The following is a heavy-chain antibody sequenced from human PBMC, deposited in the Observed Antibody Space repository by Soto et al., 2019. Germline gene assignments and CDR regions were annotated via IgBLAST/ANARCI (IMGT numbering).Heavy chain of an antibody. CDR1: GGSISSYY. J-gene: IGHJ4*02. CDR2: IYYSGST. Sequence: SETLSLTCSVSGGSISSYYWSLIRQPPGKGLEWIGYIYYSGSTNYNPSLTSRVTISVDTSKNQFSLKLSSVTAADTAVYYCARHRYSYGVYYFDYWGQGTLLTVSS. D-gene: IGHD5-18*01. CDR3: ARHRYSYGVYYFDY. V-gene: IGHV4-59*08.